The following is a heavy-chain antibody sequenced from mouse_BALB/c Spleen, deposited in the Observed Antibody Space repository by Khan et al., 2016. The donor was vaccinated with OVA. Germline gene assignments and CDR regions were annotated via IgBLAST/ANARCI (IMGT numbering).Heavy chain of an antibody. Sequence: VQLVESGAELMKPGASVKISCKAPGYTFSTYWIEWVKQRPGHGLEWIGEILPRSGSTNYNEKFKGKATFTADTSSNTAYMQLSSLTSEDSAVYYSTNTARAYYYAMDYWGQGTSVTVSS. CDR2: ILPRSGST. J-gene: IGHJ4*01. CDR3: TNTARAYYYAMDY. CDR1: GYTFSTYW. V-gene: IGHV1-9*01. D-gene: IGHD3-1*01.